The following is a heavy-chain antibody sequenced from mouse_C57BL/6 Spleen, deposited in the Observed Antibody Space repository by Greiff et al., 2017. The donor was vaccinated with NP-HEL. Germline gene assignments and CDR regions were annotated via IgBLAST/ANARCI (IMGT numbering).Heavy chain of an antibody. J-gene: IGHJ3*01. CDR3: ARMTYYEGAPFAY. CDR1: GFSLSTFGMG. D-gene: IGHD2-10*01. Sequence: QVTLKVSGPGILQPSQTLSLTCSFSGFSLSTFGMGVSWIRQPSGKDLECLAHIYWDDDKHYNPSLKSQLRISKDTSNNQVFLKITTVDTVDTATYYCARMTYYEGAPFAYWGQGTLVTVSA. CDR2: IYWDDDK. V-gene: IGHV8-6*01.